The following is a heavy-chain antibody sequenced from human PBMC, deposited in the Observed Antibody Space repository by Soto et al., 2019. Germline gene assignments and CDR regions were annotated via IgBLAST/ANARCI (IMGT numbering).Heavy chain of an antibody. D-gene: IGHD3-10*01. CDR1: GGSFSGYY. V-gene: IGHV4-34*01. Sequence: PSETLSLTCAVYGGSFSGYYWSWIRQPPGKGLEWIGEINHSGSTNYNPSLKSRVTISVDTSKNQFSLKLSSVTAADTAVYYCARHLIIRNWFDPWGQGTLVTVSS. CDR3: ARHLIIRNWFDP. J-gene: IGHJ5*02. CDR2: INHSGST.